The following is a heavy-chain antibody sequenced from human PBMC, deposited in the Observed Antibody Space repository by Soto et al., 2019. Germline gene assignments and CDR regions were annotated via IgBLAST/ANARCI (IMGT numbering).Heavy chain of an antibody. CDR1: GFTFRSFT. D-gene: IGHD6-13*01. V-gene: IGHV3-21*01. Sequence: GSSLRLSCAASGFTFRSFTMNWVRQAPGKGLEWVSTISSNSAYIYYTDALRGRFTISRDNAKNSLHLQMNSLRAEDTAVYYCTRDASRDSSARGWFDPCRPRPLVTASS. CDR3: TRDASRDSSARGWFDP. CDR2: ISSNSAYI. J-gene: IGHJ5*02.